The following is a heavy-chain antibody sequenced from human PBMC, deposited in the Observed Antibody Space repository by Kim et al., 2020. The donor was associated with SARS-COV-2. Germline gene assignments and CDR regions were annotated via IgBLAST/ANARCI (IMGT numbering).Heavy chain of an antibody. CDR3: ARSPAISAFNDY. CDR2: T. D-gene: IGHD3-3*02. V-gene: IGHV1-3*01. J-gene: IGHJ4*02. Sequence: TKYSRRFQGRVTITRDTSASTAYMELSSLRSEDTAVYYCARSPAISAFNDYWGQGTLVTVSS.